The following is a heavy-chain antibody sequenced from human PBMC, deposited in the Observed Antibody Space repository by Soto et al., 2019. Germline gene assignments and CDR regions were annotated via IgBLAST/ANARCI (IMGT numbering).Heavy chain of an antibody. J-gene: IGHJ5*02. V-gene: IGHV4-61*01. CDR1: GGSVSSGSYY. CDR3: ARDWSIAVAGYNWFDP. CDR2: IYYSGST. Sequence: PSETLSLTCTVSGGSVSSGSYYWSWIRQPPGKGLEWIGYIYYSGSTNYNPSLKSRVTISVDTSKNQFSLKLSSVTAADTAVYYCARDWSIAVAGYNWFDPWGQGTLVTV. D-gene: IGHD6-19*01.